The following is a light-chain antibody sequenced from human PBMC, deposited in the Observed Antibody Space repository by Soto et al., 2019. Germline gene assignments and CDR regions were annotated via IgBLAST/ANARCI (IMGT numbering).Light chain of an antibody. CDR1: NSDIGAGYD. Sequence: QSVLTQPPSVSGAPGQRVTISCTGSNSDIGAGYDVHWYQQLPGTAPKLVIYANNNRPSGVPDRFSASKSGTSASLAITGLQADDEADDYCQSYDSSLRGVFGTGTKVTVL. CDR3: QSYDSSLRGV. J-gene: IGLJ1*01. V-gene: IGLV1-40*01. CDR2: ANN.